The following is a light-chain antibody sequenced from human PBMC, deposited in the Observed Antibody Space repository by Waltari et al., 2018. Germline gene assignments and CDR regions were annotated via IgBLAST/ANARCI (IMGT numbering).Light chain of an antibody. CDR2: GEN. J-gene: IGLJ3*02. Sequence: SSELTQDPVVSVALGQTVSITCQGDSLTHYYPAWYQRKPGQAPVLVIYGENNRPSGTPDRFSGSRSGNTSSLTITGAQAEDEADYYCNCRDTSDYHLWLFGGGTKLTVL. V-gene: IGLV3-19*01. CDR1: SLTHYY. CDR3: NCRDTSDYHLWL.